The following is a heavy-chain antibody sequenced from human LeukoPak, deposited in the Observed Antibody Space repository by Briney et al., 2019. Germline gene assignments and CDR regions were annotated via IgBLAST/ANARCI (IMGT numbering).Heavy chain of an antibody. CDR1: GFTFSIYA. CDR2: ISGSGDST. D-gene: IGHD2-2*01. Sequence: GGSLRLSCAASGFTFSIYAMNWVRQAPGKGLEWVSAISGSGDSTYYADSVKGRFTISSDNSKNTLYLQMNRLRAEDTAVYYCAKTKVGCSSASCSRYYYFGVDVWGQGTTVTVSS. J-gene: IGHJ6*02. CDR3: AKTKVGCSSASCSRYYYFGVDV. V-gene: IGHV3-23*01.